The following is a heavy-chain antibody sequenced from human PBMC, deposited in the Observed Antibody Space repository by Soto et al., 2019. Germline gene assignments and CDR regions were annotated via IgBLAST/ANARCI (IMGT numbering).Heavy chain of an antibody. CDR3: ARGRGYCSGGSCYFYWYFDL. CDR2: INHSGST. V-gene: IGHV4-34*01. CDR1: GGSFSGYY. J-gene: IGHJ2*01. Sequence: QVQLQQWGAGLLKPSETLSLTCAVYGGSFSGYYWSWIRQPPGKGLEWIGEINHSGSTNYNPSLKSRVTISVDTSKNQLSLKLSSVTAADTAVYYCARGRGYCSGGSCYFYWYFDLWGRGTLVTVSS. D-gene: IGHD2-15*01.